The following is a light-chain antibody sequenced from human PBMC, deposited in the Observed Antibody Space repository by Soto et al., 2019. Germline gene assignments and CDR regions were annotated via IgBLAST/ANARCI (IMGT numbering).Light chain of an antibody. CDR3: QQYGSSPWT. Sequence: EIVLTQSPGTLSLSPGERATLSCRSSQSISSSYLVWYQQKPGQAPRLLIYGASSRATGIPDRFSGSGSGTDFTLTIRRLEPEDFAVYYCQQYGSSPWTFGQGTKVDIK. J-gene: IGKJ1*01. CDR1: QSISSSY. V-gene: IGKV3-20*01. CDR2: GAS.